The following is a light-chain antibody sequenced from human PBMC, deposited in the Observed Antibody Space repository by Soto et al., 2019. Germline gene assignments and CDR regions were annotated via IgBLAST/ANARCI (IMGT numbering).Light chain of an antibody. CDR1: QSITSSY. Sequence: EILFTHSPRTLPLCTRERATLSCSPSQSITSSYLAWYQQKPGQAPRLLIYGASYRATGIPDRFSGSGSGTDFTLTISRLEPEDFAVYYCHQYGSSPSTFGQGTKVDIK. V-gene: IGKV3-20*01. CDR2: GAS. CDR3: HQYGSSPST. J-gene: IGKJ1*01.